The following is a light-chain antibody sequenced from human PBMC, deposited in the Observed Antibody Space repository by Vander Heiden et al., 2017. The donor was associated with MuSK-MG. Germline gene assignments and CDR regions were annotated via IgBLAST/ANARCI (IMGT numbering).Light chain of an antibody. CDR1: QSISSY. CDR3: QQRSSWPIT. V-gene: IGKV3-11*01. J-gene: IGKJ4*01. CDR2: DSS. Sequence: EIVLTQSPASLSWSPGERATLSCRASQSISSYLAWYQQQPGQAPRLLIYDSSNRATGVPARFSGYGSGTDFTLTISGLEPEDFAVYYCQQRSSWPITFGGGTKVEI.